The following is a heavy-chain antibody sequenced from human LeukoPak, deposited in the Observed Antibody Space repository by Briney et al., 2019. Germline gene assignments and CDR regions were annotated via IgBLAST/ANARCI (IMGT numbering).Heavy chain of an antibody. CDR2: MNPNSGNT. Sequence: ASVKVSCKASGYTFTSYGINWVRQATGQGLEWMGWMNPNSGNTGYAQKFQGRVTMTRNTSISTAYMELSSLRSEDTAVYYCARAYCSGGSCANWFDPWGQGTLVTVSS. J-gene: IGHJ5*02. V-gene: IGHV1-8*01. CDR1: GYTFTSYG. CDR3: ARAYCSGGSCANWFDP. D-gene: IGHD2-15*01.